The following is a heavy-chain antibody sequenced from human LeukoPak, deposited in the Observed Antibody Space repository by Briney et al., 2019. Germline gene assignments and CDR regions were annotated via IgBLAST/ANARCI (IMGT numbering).Heavy chain of an antibody. CDR3: ARGAPYYDFWSGYYRGSRSWFDP. CDR1: GGSISSGDYY. CDR2: IYYSGST. V-gene: IGHV4-30-4*01. D-gene: IGHD3-3*01. J-gene: IGHJ5*02. Sequence: PSETLSLTCTVSGGSISSGDYYWSWIRQPPGKGLEWIGYIYYSGSTYYNPSLKSRVTISVDTSKNQFSLKLSSVTAADTAVYYCARGAPYYDFWSGYYRGSRSWFDPWGLGTLVTVSS.